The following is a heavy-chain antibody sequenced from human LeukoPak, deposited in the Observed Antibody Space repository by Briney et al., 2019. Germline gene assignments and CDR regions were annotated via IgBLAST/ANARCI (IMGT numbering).Heavy chain of an antibody. D-gene: IGHD3-10*01. Sequence: PGGSLRLSCAASGFTFSSYWMHWVRQVPGKGLVWVSRINSDGSNTRYADSVKGRFTISRDNAKNTLYLQMNSLRAEDTAVYYCTRDSQGSRTYSVDYWGQGTLVTVSS. CDR2: INSDGSNT. CDR3: TRDSQGSRTYSVDY. J-gene: IGHJ4*02. CDR1: GFTFSSYW. V-gene: IGHV3-74*01.